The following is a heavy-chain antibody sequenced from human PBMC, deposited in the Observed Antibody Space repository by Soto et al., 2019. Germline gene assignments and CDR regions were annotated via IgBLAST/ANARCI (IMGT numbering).Heavy chain of an antibody. D-gene: IGHD6-6*01. CDR1: GGTFSSYT. CDR2: IIPILGIA. V-gene: IGHV1-69*02. J-gene: IGHJ4*02. CDR3: ARPTEYSSRFEY. Sequence: SVKVSCKASGGTFSSYTISWVRQAPGQGLEWMGRIIPILGIANYAQKFQGRVTITADKSTSTAYMELSSLRSEDTAVYYCARPTEYSSRFEYWGQGTLVTVSS.